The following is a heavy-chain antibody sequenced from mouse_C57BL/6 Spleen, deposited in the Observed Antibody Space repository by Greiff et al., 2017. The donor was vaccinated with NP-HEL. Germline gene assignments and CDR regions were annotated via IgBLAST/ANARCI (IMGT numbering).Heavy chain of an antibody. CDR2: IYPRDGST. CDR1: GYTFTDHT. D-gene: IGHD1-1*01. Sequence: QVQLQQSDAELVKPGASVKISCKVSGYTFTDHTIHWMKQRPEQGLEWIGYIYPRDGSTKYNEKFKGKATLTADKASSTAYMQLNSLTSEDSAVYFCARNPNYYGSSYEWYFDVWGTGTTVTVSS. CDR3: ARNPNYYGSSYEWYFDV. J-gene: IGHJ1*03. V-gene: IGHV1-78*01.